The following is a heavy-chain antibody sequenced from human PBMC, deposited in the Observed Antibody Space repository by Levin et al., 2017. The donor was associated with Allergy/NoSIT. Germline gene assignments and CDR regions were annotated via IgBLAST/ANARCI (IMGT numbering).Heavy chain of an antibody. J-gene: IGHJ4*02. D-gene: IGHD3-22*01. CDR1: GFNFSTFG. V-gene: IGHV3-33*01. Sequence: PGGSLRLSCAASGFNFSTFGMHWVRQAPGKGLEWVATIWYDGSQTYYADPVKGRFTISRDNAKNTLYLQMNSLRAEDTAMYYCASSHFDISFDYWGQGTLVTVSS. CDR2: IWYDGSQT. CDR3: ASSHFDISFDY.